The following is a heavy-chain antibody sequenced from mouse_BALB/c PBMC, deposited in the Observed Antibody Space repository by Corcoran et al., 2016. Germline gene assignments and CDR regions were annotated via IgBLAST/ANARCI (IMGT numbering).Heavy chain of an antibody. CDR3: ARRDGYHGYYYAMDY. D-gene: IGHD2-3*01. CDR1: GYSFTGYY. V-gene: IGHV1S34*01. J-gene: IGHJ4*01. Sequence: LVKTGASVKISCKASGYSFTGYYMHWVKQSHGKSLEWIGYISCYNGATSYNQKFKGKATFTVDTSSSTAYMQFNSLTSEDSAVYYCARRDGYHGYYYAMDYWGQGTSVTVSS. CDR2: ISCYNGAT.